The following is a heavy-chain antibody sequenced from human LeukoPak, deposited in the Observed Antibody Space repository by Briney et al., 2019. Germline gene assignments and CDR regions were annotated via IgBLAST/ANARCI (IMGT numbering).Heavy chain of an antibody. D-gene: IGHD3-10*01. J-gene: IGHJ3*02. V-gene: IGHV1-2*02. CDR1: GYTFTGYY. CDR2: INPNSGGT. CDR3: ARGYGSGSYSAFDI. Sequence: GASVKVSCKASGYTFTGYYMHWVRQAPGQGLEWMGWINPNSGGTNYAQKFQGRVTVTRDTSISTAYMELSRLRSDDTAVYYCARGYGSGSYSAFDIWGQGTMVTVSS.